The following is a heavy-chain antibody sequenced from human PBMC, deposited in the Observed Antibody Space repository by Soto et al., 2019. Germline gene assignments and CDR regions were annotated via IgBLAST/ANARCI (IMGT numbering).Heavy chain of an antibody. D-gene: IGHD1-26*01. Sequence: ASVKVSCKVSGYTLTELSMHWVRQAPGKGLERMGGFDPEDVETIYAQKFQGRVTMTEDTSTDTAYMELSSLRSEDTAVYYCATGGPVVGATYFDYWGQGTLVTVSS. CDR1: GYTLTELS. CDR3: ATGGPVVGATYFDY. J-gene: IGHJ4*02. CDR2: FDPEDVET. V-gene: IGHV1-24*01.